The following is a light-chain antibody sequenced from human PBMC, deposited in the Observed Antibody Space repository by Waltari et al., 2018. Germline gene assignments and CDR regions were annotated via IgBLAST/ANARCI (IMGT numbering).Light chain of an antibody. CDR1: QGISNS. Sequence: DIQMTQSPSSLSASVGDRVTITCRASQGISNSLAWYQQEPGKPPKLLLYAASKLQSGVPARFSGTGSGTEYTLTISSLQPEDFATYYCLQHNTYPWTFGQGTKVEIK. V-gene: IGKV1-17*01. CDR3: LQHNTYPWT. CDR2: AAS. J-gene: IGKJ1*01.